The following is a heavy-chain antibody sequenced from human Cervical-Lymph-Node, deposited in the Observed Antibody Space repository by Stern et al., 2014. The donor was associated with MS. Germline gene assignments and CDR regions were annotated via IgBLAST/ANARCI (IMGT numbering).Heavy chain of an antibody. J-gene: IGHJ4*02. V-gene: IGHV1-2*06. D-gene: IGHD1-1*01. CDR1: GYTFTGYY. CDR2: INPNNGDT. Sequence: QLVQSGAEVKKPGASVKVSCKASGYTFTGYYLHWVRQAPGQGLEWLGRINPNNGDTDYSQKFQGAVTMTRDTSINTAYLELSGLTSDDTAIYYCARGPHAVSNDGLYWGQGALVTVSS. CDR3: ARGPHAVSNDGLY.